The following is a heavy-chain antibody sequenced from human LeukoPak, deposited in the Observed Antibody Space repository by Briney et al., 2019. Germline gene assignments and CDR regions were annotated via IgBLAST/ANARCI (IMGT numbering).Heavy chain of an antibody. J-gene: IGHJ4*02. CDR1: GFTFGSYS. V-gene: IGHV3-30*03. CDR3: ARDQTPFLGTNFDY. CDR2: ISYDGSNK. D-gene: IGHD1-1*01. Sequence: GGSLRLSCAASGFTFGSYSMNWVRQAPGKGLEWVAVISYDGSNKYYADSVKGRFTISRDNSKNTLYLQMNSLRAEDTAVYYCARDQTPFLGTNFDYWGQGTLVTVSS.